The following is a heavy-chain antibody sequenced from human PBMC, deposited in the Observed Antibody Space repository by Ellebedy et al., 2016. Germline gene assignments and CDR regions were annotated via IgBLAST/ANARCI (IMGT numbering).Heavy chain of an antibody. CDR2: INPNSGGT. V-gene: IGHV1-2*02. CDR1: GYIFTVYY. Sequence: ASVKVSCXASGYIFTVYYMHWVRQAPGQGLEWMGWINPNSGGTNYAQKFQGRVTMTRDTSTSTAYMDLSRLRSDDTAVYFCARDMYGDYVFFGYWGQGTLVTVSS. D-gene: IGHD4-17*01. J-gene: IGHJ4*02. CDR3: ARDMYGDYVFFGY.